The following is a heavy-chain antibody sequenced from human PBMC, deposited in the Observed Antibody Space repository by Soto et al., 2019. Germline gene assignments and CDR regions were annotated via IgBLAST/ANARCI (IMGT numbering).Heavy chain of an antibody. J-gene: IGHJ4*02. CDR2: INHSGST. CDR1: GYPINSDDY. V-gene: IGHV4-38-2*02. D-gene: IGHD6-19*01. CDR3: ARVLSPFSGWYKTFDY. Sequence: LSLTCTVSGYPINSDDYWGWIRQPPRKGLEWIGEINHSGSTNYNPSLKSRVTISVDKSKNQFSLKLSSVTAADTAVYYCARVLSPFSGWYKTFDYWGQGTLVTVS.